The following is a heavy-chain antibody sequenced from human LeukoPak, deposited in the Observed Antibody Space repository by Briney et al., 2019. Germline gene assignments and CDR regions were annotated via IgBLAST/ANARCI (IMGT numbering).Heavy chain of an antibody. CDR2: INPNSGGT. V-gene: IGHV1-2*04. D-gene: IGHD6-19*01. CDR3: ARAWQWLPFDY. CDR1: GYTFTGYY. J-gene: IGHJ4*02. Sequence: ASVKVSCKASGYTFTGYYMHWVRQAPGQGLEWMGWINPNSGGTNYAQKFQGWVTMTRDTSISTAYMERSRLRSDDTAVYYCARAWQWLPFDYWGQGTLVTVSS.